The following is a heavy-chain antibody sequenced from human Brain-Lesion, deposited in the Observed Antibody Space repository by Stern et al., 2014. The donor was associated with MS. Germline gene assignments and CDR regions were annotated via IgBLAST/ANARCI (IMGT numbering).Heavy chain of an antibody. CDR1: GFTFGNYW. CDR2: IKEDGTET. J-gene: IGHJ6*02. Sequence: EVQLVESGGGLVQPGGSLTMSCTAAGFTFGNYWMTWVRQAPGKGLEWVANIKEDGTETNYVDSVKGRFTISRDNARNALYLQMNSLRVEDTARYYCARVYNTIYGIVTQRGSGMDVWGQGTTVIVSS. V-gene: IGHV3-7*01. CDR3: ARVYNTIYGIVTQRGSGMDV. D-gene: IGHD3-3*01.